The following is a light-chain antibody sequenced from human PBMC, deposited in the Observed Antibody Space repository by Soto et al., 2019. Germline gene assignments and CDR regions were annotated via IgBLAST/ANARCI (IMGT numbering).Light chain of an antibody. CDR3: CSYAGSYFYV. Sequence: QSALTQPRSVSGSPGQSVTISCTRTSSDVGDYNYVSWYQQHPGKAPKLMIYDVSKRPSGVPDRFSGSKSGNTASLTISGLQAEDEADYYCCSYAGSYFYVFGTGTKLTVL. CDR1: SSDVGDYNY. CDR2: DVS. J-gene: IGLJ1*01. V-gene: IGLV2-11*01.